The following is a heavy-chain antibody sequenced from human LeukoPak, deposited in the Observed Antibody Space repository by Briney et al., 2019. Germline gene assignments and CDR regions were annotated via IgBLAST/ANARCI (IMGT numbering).Heavy chain of an antibody. CDR1: GFTFSSCG. V-gene: IGHV3-30*18. CDR2: ISYDGSNK. J-gene: IGHJ3*02. Sequence: GGSLRLSCAASGFTFSSCGMHWVRQAPGKGLEWVAVISYDGSNKYYADSVRGRFTISRDNSKNTLFLEMNSLRAEDTAVYYCAKALTSGWYLDAFNIWGQGTMVTVSS. CDR3: AKALTSGWYLDAFNI. D-gene: IGHD6-19*01.